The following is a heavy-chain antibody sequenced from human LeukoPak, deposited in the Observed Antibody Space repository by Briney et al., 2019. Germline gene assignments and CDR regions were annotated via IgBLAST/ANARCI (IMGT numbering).Heavy chain of an antibody. J-gene: IGHJ4*02. CDR1: GGTFSSYA. Sequence: SVKVSCKASGGTFSSYAISWVRQAPGQGLEWMGRIIPIFGTANYAQKFQGRVTITTDESTSTAYMELSSLRSVDTAVYYCARDEVRGKYWGGAGYSYGGRGTLAPVSS. D-gene: IGHD2-21*02. CDR2: IIPIFGTA. CDR3: ARDEVRGKYWGGAGYSY. V-gene: IGHV1-69*05.